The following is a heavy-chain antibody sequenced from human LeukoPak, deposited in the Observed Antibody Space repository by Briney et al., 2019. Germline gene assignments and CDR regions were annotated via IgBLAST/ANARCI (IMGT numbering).Heavy chain of an antibody. J-gene: IGHJ5*02. Sequence: SETLSLTCAVYGGSFSGYYWSWIRQPPGKGLEWIGEINHSGSTNYNPSLKSRVTISVDTSKNQFSLKLSSVTAADTAVYYCARGLNRGYSYGYLQFLRFDPWGQGTLVTVSS. V-gene: IGHV4-34*01. CDR3: ARGLNRGYSYGYLQFLRFDP. CDR1: GGSFSGYY. D-gene: IGHD5-18*01. CDR2: INHSGST.